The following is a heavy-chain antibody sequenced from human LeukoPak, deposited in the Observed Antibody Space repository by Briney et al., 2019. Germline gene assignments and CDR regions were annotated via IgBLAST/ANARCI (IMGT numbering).Heavy chain of an antibody. Sequence: SVKVSCKASGGTFSSYAISWVRQAPGQGLEWMGGIILIFGTANYAQKFQGRVTITADESTSTAYMELSSLRSEDTAVYYCARDGAPDFWSGYYQCGYWGQGTLVTVSS. J-gene: IGHJ4*02. CDR1: GGTFSSYA. D-gene: IGHD3-3*01. CDR2: IILIFGTA. V-gene: IGHV1-69*13. CDR3: ARDGAPDFWSGYYQCGY.